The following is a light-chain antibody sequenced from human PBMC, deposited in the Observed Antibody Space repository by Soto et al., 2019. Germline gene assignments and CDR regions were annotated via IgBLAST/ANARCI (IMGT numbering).Light chain of an antibody. CDR3: KQYNNWPPWT. CDR2: GAS. Sequence: EIVMTQSPATLSVSPGERATLSCRASQSVSSNLAWYQQKPGQAPRLLIYGASTRATGIPARFSGSGSGTEFTLTISSLQPEDFAVYYCKQYNNWPPWTFGQGTKVEIK. J-gene: IGKJ1*01. CDR1: QSVSSN. V-gene: IGKV3-15*01.